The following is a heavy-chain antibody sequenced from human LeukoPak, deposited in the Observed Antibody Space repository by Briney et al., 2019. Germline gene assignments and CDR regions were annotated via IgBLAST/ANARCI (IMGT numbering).Heavy chain of an antibody. CDR2: LRSDTNSE. Sequence: GDSLRLSCAASGLSVSLYGMHWVRQAPGKGLEWVAFLRSDTNSEHYAVSVKGRFAISRDTSKDTLNMQMRSLRVEDTALYYCARGLRQAGLAPLEFWGQGTQVIVSS. D-gene: IGHD3-10*01. CDR3: ARGLRQAGLAPLEF. J-gene: IGHJ4*02. V-gene: IGHV3-30*02. CDR1: GLSVSLYG.